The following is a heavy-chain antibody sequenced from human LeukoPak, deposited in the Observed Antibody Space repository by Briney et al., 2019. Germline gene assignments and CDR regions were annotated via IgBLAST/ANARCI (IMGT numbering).Heavy chain of an antibody. D-gene: IGHD3-9*01. CDR1: GFTFSSYS. J-gene: IGHJ6*03. Sequence: GGSLRLSCAASGFTFSSYSMNWVRQAPGKGLEGVSSISSSSSYIYYADSVKGRFTISRDNSKNTLYLQMNSLRAEDTAVYYCAKETYYDILTGAYYYYYYYMDVWGKGTTVTVSS. CDR3: AKETYYDILTGAYYYYYYYMDV. CDR2: ISSSSSYI. V-gene: IGHV3-21*01.